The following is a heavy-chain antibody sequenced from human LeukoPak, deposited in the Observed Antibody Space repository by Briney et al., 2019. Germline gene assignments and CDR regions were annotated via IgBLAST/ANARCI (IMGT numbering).Heavy chain of an antibody. CDR1: GGSFSGYY. V-gene: IGHV4-34*01. CDR2: INHSGST. CDR3: ARLRQSQKLLWFGELSRPFDY. Sequence: SETLSLTCAVYGGSFSGYYWSWIRQPPGKGLEWIGEINHSGSTNYNPSLKSRVTISVDTSKNQFSLELSSVTAADTAVYYCARLRQSQKLLWFGELSRPFDYWGQGTLVTVSS. D-gene: IGHD3-10*01. J-gene: IGHJ4*02.